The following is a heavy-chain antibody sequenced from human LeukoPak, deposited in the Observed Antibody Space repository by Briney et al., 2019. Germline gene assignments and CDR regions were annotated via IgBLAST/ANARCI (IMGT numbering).Heavy chain of an antibody. D-gene: IGHD5-12*01. CDR3: ARLRRATTLYNWFDP. CDR1: GYSFTSYW. J-gene: IGHJ5*02. V-gene: IGHV5-51*01. Sequence: GESLKISCKGSGYSFTSYWIGWVRQMPGKGLEWMGIIYPGDSDTRYSPSFQGQVTISADKSISTAYLQWSSLKASDTAMYYCARLRRATTLYNWFDPWGQGTLVTVSS. CDR2: IYPGDSDT.